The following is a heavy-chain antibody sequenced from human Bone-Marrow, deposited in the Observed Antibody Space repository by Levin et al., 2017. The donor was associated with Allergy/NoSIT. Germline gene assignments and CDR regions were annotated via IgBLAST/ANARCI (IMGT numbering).Heavy chain of an antibody. CDR1: GGSFSGYY. D-gene: IGHD3-10*01. V-gene: IGHV4-34*01. CDR3: ARGMQDMVQGYYYYYYYMDV. CDR2: INHSGST. J-gene: IGHJ6*03. Sequence: SCAVYGGSFSGYYWSWIRQPPGKGLEWIGEINHSGSTNYNPSLKSRVTISVDTSKNQFSLKLSSVTAADTAVYYCARGMQDMVQGYYYYYYYMDVWGKGTTVTVSS.